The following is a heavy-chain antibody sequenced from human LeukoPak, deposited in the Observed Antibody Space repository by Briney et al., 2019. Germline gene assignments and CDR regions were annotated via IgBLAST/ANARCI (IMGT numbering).Heavy chain of an antibody. CDR2: INPSGGST. Sequence: ASVKVSCKASGYTFTSYYMHWVRQAPGQGLEWMGIINPSGGSTNYAQKFQGRVTITADKSTSTAYMELSSLRSEDTAVYYCARDKNYCSGGSCYSVRFDYWGQGTLVTVSS. V-gene: IGHV1-46*01. J-gene: IGHJ4*02. CDR3: ARDKNYCSGGSCYSVRFDY. D-gene: IGHD2-15*01. CDR1: GYTFTSYY.